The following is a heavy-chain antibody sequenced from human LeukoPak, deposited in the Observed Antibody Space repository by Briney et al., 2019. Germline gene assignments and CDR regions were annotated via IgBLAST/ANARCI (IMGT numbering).Heavy chain of an antibody. Sequence: GGSLRLSCTASGFTFADHAMSWVRQAPGKGLEWLGFMRSKAYGGTTEYAASAKGRFTISRDDSKSIAYLQMNSLTTEDTAVYYCSRGPTQQWLYPGRDVWGQETRVIVSS. D-gene: IGHD5-18*01. V-gene: IGHV3-49*04. J-gene: IGHJ6*02. CDR1: GFTFADHA. CDR3: SRGPTQQWLYPGRDV. CDR2: MRSKAYGGTT.